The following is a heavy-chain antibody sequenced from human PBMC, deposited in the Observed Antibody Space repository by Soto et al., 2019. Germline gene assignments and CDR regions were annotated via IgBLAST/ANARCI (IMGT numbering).Heavy chain of an antibody. J-gene: IGHJ4*02. CDR1: GFTFSSYA. V-gene: IGHV3-30-3*01. CDR3: TRAKVSGIAAALDY. Sequence: QVQLVESGGGVVQPGRSLRLSCDASGFTFSSYAMHWVRQAPGKGLEWVAVISYDGSNKYYADSVKGRFTISRDNSKNTLYVQMNSLRAEDTAVYYCTRAKVSGIAAALDYWGQGTLVTVSS. CDR2: ISYDGSNK. D-gene: IGHD6-13*01.